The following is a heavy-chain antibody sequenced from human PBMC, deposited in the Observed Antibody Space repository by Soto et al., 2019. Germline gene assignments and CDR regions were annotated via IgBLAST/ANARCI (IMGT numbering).Heavy chain of an antibody. CDR3: TAGVPFDD. Sequence: GGSPILSCAASGFTFSNAYMSWVRQAPGKGLEWVGRIKSKIDGGTTDYAAPVKGRFTISRDDSKNTLYLQMNSLKTEDTAVYSCTAGVPFDDWGLGT. J-gene: IGHJ4*02. CDR1: GFTFSNAY. V-gene: IGHV3-15*01. D-gene: IGHD3-10*01. CDR2: IKSKIDGGTT.